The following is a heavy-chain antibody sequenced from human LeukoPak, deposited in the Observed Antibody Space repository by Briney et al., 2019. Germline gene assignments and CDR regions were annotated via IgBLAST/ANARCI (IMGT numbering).Heavy chain of an antibody. J-gene: IGHJ3*02. Sequence: ASVKVSCKASGYTFTSYYMHWVRQAPGQGLEWMGIINPSGGSTSYAQKFQGRVTMTRDTSTSTVYMELSSLRSEDTAVYYCARYPSTTVVTPDAFDIWGQGTMVTDSA. V-gene: IGHV1-46*01. D-gene: IGHD4-23*01. CDR2: INPSGGST. CDR1: GYTFTSYY. CDR3: ARYPSTTVVTPDAFDI.